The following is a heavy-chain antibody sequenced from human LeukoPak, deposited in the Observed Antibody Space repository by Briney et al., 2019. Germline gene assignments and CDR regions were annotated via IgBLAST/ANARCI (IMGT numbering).Heavy chain of an antibody. Sequence: GASVKVSCKASGYTFTSYGISWVRQAPGQGLEWMGWISAYNGNTNYAQKLQGRVTMTTDTSTSTAYMELRSLRSDDTAVYYCARISYEGIYYYYGMDVWGQGTTVTVSS. CDR3: ARISYEGIYYYYGMDV. CDR2: ISAYNGNT. V-gene: IGHV1-18*01. CDR1: GYTFTSYG. D-gene: IGHD5-18*01. J-gene: IGHJ6*02.